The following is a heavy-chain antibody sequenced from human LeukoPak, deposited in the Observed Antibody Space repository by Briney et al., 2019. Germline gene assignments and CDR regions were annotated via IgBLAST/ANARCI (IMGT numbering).Heavy chain of an antibody. J-gene: IGHJ3*02. CDR1: GYAFTTYA. CDR2: INAGNGNT. D-gene: IGHD2-2*01. CDR3: ASRRQYCSTTSCSATFDI. Sequence: GASVKASCKASGYAFTTYAMHWVRQAPGQRLEWMGWINAGNGNTKYSQKFQGRVTITRDTSASTAYMELSSLRSEDMAVYYCASRRQYCSTTSCSATFDIWGQGTMVTVSS. V-gene: IGHV1-3*01.